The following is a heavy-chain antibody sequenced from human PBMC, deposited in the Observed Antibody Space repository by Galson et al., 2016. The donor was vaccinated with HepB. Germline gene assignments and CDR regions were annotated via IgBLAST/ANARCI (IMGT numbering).Heavy chain of an antibody. V-gene: IGHV3-48*03. CDR1: GFTFSSYE. Sequence: SLRLSCAASGFTFSSYEMNWVRQAPGKGLERVSFISGSGREQNYADSVKGRFTISRDSAKNSLYLQMNSLRAEDTATYYCARDRGRDGSNALGIWGQGTKVTVSS. CDR2: ISGSGREQ. J-gene: IGHJ3*02. CDR3: ARDRGRDGSNALGI. D-gene: IGHD4-11*01.